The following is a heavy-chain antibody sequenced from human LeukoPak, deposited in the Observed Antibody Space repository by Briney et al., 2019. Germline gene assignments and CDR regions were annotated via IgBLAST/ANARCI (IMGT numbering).Heavy chain of an antibody. CDR2: IIPIFGTA. V-gene: IGHV1-69*05. CDR3: AMGVVVVPAAMGIDY. J-gene: IGHJ4*02. Sequence: SVKVSCKASGGTFSSYAISWVRQAPGQGLEWMGRIIPIFGTANYAQKFQGRVTITTDESTSTAYMELSSLRSEDTAVYYCAMGVVVVPAAMGIDYWGQGTLVTVSS. CDR1: GGTFSSYA. D-gene: IGHD2-2*01.